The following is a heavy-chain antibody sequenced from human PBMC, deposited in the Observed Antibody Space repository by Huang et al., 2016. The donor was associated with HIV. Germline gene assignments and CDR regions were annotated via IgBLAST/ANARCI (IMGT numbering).Heavy chain of an antibody. J-gene: IGHJ2*01. CDR2: INNNGYP. Sequence: QVQLQQWGAGLLKPSETLSLTCAVYGGSVSGHYWSWSRQPPGKGLEWSGDINNNGYPNYNPSLKSRVTISVHTSRNQFSLKLNSVTAADAAVYYCARASWYEPRSWYFGLWGRGTLVTVSS. V-gene: IGHV4-34*01. CDR3: ARASWYEPRSWYFGL. D-gene: IGHD6-13*01. CDR1: GGSVSGHY.